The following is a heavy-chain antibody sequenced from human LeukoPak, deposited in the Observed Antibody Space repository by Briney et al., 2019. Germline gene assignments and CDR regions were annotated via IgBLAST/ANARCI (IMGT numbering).Heavy chain of an antibody. CDR1: GFXFSNYA. CDR3: TKGTIWLPFDY. J-gene: IGHJ4*02. Sequence: PGGSLRLSCAASGFXFSNYAMSWARQAPGKGREWVSAISGSGGSTYYADSVKGRFTISRDNSKNTLYLQMNSLRAEDTAVYYCTKGTIWLPFDYWGQGTLVTVSS. V-gene: IGHV3-23*01. CDR2: ISGSGGST. D-gene: IGHD5-18*01.